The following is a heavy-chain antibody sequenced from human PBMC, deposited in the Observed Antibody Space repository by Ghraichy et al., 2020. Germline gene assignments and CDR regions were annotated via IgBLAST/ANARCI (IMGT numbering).Heavy chain of an antibody. V-gene: IGHV1-18*04. CDR1: DYPFTTYA. D-gene: IGHD1-1*01. J-gene: IGHJ4*02. CDR3: ARTPVPLDRRGQTIDF. Sequence: ASVKVSCKASDYPFTTYAITWVRQAPGKGLEWMGWVSGYNGQTNYAQKFRGRVTMTTDTFTTTAYMELRTLRSDDTAIYYCARTPVPLDRRGQTIDFWGQGTLATVPS. CDR2: VSGYNGQT.